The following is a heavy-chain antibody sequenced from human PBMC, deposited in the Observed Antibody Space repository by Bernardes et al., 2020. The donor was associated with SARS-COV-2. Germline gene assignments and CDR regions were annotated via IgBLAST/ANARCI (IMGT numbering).Heavy chain of an antibody. CDR1: GFTFDDYA. CDR3: AKDIAAAGQGI. Sequence: GGSLRLSCAASGFTFDDYAMHWVRQAPGKGLEWVSGISWNSGSIGYADSMKGRFTISRDNAKNSLYLQMNSLRAEDTALYYCAKDIAAAGQGIWGQGTLVTVSS. J-gene: IGHJ4*02. D-gene: IGHD6-13*01. CDR2: ISWNSGSI. V-gene: IGHV3-9*01.